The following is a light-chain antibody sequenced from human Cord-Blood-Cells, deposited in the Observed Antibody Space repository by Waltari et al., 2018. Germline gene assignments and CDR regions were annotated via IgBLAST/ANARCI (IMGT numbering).Light chain of an antibody. V-gene: IGLV3-19*01. J-gene: IGLJ3*02. CDR2: GKN. CDR3: NSRDSSGNHLV. CDR1: SLRRYY. Sequence: SSELTQDPAVSVALGQTVRITCQGDSLRRYYASWYQQKPGQAPVLVIYGKNNRHSGIPDRFSGSSSGNTASLTITGAQAEDEADYYCNSRDSSGNHLVFGGGTKLTVL.